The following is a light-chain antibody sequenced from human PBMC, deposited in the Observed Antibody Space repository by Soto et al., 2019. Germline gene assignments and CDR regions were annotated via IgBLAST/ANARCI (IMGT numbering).Light chain of an antibody. CDR1: QSVSNN. Sequence: IVLTPSPGSLSLSPRERATLSCRASQSVSNNYLAWYQQKPGQAPRLLIYGASTRATGIPARFSGSGSGTEFTLTISSLQSEDFAVYYCQHYNNWPPYTFGQGTKVDIK. V-gene: IGKV3-15*01. J-gene: IGKJ2*01. CDR3: QHYNNWPPYT. CDR2: GAS.